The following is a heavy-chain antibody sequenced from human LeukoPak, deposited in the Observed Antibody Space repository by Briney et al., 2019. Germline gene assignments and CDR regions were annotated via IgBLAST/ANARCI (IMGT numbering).Heavy chain of an antibody. D-gene: IGHD6-19*01. V-gene: IGHV1-18*01. J-gene: IGHJ4*02. Sequence: GASVKVSCKASGYTFTSYGISWVRQAPGQGLEWMAWITAYNGNANYAQKFQGRVTMTTDTSTSTAYMELSSLRSEDTAVYYCARDPLYSSGWYQLFDYWGQGTLVTVSS. CDR3: ARDPLYSSGWYQLFDY. CDR2: ITAYNGNA. CDR1: GYTFTSYG.